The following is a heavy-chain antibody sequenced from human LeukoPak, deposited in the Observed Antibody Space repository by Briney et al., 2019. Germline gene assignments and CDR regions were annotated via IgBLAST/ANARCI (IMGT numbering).Heavy chain of an antibody. V-gene: IGHV3-30-3*01. D-gene: IGHD2-2*01. Sequence: GGSLRLSCAASGSTFSDYAMHWVRQAPGKGLEWVALISYDGTNKYYADSVKGRFTISRDNSRNTLYLQMNSLRAEDTAVYYCAKDYRFVVVPAASYDYWGQGTLVTVSS. CDR2: ISYDGTNK. J-gene: IGHJ4*02. CDR1: GSTFSDYA. CDR3: AKDYRFVVVPAASYDY.